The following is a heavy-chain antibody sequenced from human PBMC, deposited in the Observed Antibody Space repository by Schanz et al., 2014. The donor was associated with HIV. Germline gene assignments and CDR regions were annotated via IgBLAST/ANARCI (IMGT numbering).Heavy chain of an antibody. V-gene: IGHV3-11*04. CDR2: ISGSDGRT. CDR3: ARDRGYNDHYHYFGMDV. Sequence: QVQLVESGGGLVKPGGSLRLSCAASGFTFSDYYMSWIRQAPGKGLEWVSGISGSDGRTSYADSVKGRFTISRDNAKNSLFLQMNSLRDEDTAVYYCARDRGYNDHYHYFGMDVWGQGTTVTVSS. J-gene: IGHJ6*02. D-gene: IGHD3-22*01. CDR1: GFTFSDYY.